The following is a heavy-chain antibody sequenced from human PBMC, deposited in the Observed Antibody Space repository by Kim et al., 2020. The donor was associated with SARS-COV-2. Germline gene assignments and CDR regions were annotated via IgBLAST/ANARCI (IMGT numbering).Heavy chain of an antibody. J-gene: IGHJ3*02. CDR2: IVVGSGNT. Sequence: SVKVSCKASGFTFTSSAVQWVRQARGQRLEWIGWIVVGSGNTNYAQKFQERVTITRDMSTSTAYMELSSLRSEDTAVYYCAAVDLAVAAGAFDIWGQGTMVTVSS. CDR1: GFTFTSSA. CDR3: AAVDLAVAAGAFDI. D-gene: IGHD6-19*01. V-gene: IGHV1-58*01.